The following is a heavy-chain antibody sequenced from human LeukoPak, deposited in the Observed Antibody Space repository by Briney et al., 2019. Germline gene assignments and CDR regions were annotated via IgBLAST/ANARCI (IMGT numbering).Heavy chain of an antibody. V-gene: IGHV3-74*01. CDR2: INSDGSST. J-gene: IGHJ4*02. CDR1: RFSFNTYW. D-gene: IGHD3-3*01. CDR3: ARVRAGIDY. Sequence: GGSLRLSCAASRFSFNTYWMHWVRQAPGMGLVWVSRINSDGSSTSYADSVKGRFTISRDNAKSSLYLQMNSLRDEDTAVYYCARVRAGIDYWGQGTLVTVSS.